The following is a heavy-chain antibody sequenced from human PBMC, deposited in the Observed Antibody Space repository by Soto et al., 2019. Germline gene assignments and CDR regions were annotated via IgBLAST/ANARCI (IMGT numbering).Heavy chain of an antibody. V-gene: IGHV3-23*01. CDR2: ISGSGANT. D-gene: IGHD6-13*01. Sequence: EVQVLESGGGLVQPGGSLRLSCAASGFTFSSYAMSWVRQAPGKGLEWVSAISGSGANTYYADSVKGRFTISRDNSKNIVYLQMNSLRVEDTAVYHCAKDDNDAATAPFDYWGQGTLVTVSS. CDR3: AKDDNDAATAPFDY. J-gene: IGHJ4*02. CDR1: GFTFSSYA.